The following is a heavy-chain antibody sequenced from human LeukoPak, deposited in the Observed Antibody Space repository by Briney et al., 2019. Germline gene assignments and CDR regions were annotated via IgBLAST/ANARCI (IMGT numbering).Heavy chain of an antibody. CDR2: IDSGGST. D-gene: IGHD3-9*01. V-gene: IGHV3-53*01. CDR1: GFTVSSNY. CDR3: ARFDIQRGRRDY. J-gene: IGHJ4*02. Sequence: GGSLRLSCAASGFTVSSNYMSWVRQAPGKGLEWVSVIDSGGSTYYADSVKGRFTISRDNSKNTLYLQMNSLRAEDTAVYYCARFDIQRGRRDYWGQGTLVTVSS.